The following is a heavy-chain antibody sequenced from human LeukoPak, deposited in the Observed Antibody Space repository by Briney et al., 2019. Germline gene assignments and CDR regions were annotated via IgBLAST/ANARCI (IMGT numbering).Heavy chain of an antibody. D-gene: IGHD6-19*01. CDR2: IIPIFGTA. CDR3: ARGPGKWLVLNRLLYFDY. CDR1: GGTFSSYA. Sequence: ASVKVSCTASGGTFSSYAISWVLQAPGQGLEWMGGIIPIFGTANYAQKFQGRVTITADESTSTAYMELSSLRSEDTAVYYCARGPGKWLVLNRLLYFDYWGQGTLVTVSS. V-gene: IGHV1-69*13. J-gene: IGHJ4*02.